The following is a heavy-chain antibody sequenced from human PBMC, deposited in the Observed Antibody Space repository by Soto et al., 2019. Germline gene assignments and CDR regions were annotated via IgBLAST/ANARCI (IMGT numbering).Heavy chain of an antibody. Sequence: SETLSLTCAVSGYSITNGYYWGFIRQPPGKGLEWIGSIYHSGNTYYNPSLKSRVTLSIDTSKNQFSLKLRSVTAADTAMYYCARVKLAGRGSFHDWGQGTLVTVSS. D-gene: IGHD3-3*02. CDR1: GYSITNGYY. V-gene: IGHV4-38-2*01. CDR2: IYHSGNT. CDR3: ARVKLAGRGSFHD. J-gene: IGHJ4*02.